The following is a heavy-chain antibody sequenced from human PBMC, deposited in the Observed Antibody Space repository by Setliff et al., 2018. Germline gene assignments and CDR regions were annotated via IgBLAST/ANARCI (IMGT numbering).Heavy chain of an antibody. CDR2: IYPGDSDT. Sequence: GESLKISCKGSGYSFTNYWIGWVRQMPGKGLEWMGIIYPGDSDTRYSPSFQGQVTISADKSISTAYLQWSSLKASDTAMYYCARQTIVGSDAFDIWGQGTMVTVSS. J-gene: IGHJ3*02. V-gene: IGHV5-51*01. CDR3: ARQTIVGSDAFDI. D-gene: IGHD3-3*01. CDR1: GYSFTNYW.